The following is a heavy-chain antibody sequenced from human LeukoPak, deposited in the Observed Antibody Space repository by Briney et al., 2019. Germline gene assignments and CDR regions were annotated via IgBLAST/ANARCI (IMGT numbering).Heavy chain of an antibody. Sequence: GGSLRLSCAASGFTFRSYGMHWVRQAPGKGLEWVAFIRYDGSNKYYADSVKGRFTISRDNSKNTLYLQMNSLRAEDTAVYYCANGATPGWYFDLWGRGTLVTVSS. CDR1: GFTFRSYG. V-gene: IGHV3-30*02. D-gene: IGHD4/OR15-4a*01. CDR2: IRYDGSNK. CDR3: ANGATPGWYFDL. J-gene: IGHJ2*01.